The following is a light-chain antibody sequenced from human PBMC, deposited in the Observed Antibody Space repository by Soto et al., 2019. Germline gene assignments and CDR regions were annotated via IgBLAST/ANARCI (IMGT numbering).Light chain of an antibody. CDR2: AAS. J-gene: IGKJ1*01. V-gene: IGKV1-39*01. CDR1: QSISSY. CDR3: QQSYSTPRT. Sequence: IQMTQSPSPLSASLLDRVTITCRSSQSISSYLNWYQQKPGKAPKLLIYAASSLQSGVPSRFSGSGSGTDFTLTISSLQPEDFATYYCQQSYSTPRTFGQGAIVDIK.